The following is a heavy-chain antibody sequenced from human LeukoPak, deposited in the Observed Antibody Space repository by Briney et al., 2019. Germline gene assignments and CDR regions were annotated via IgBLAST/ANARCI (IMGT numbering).Heavy chain of an antibody. Sequence: GGSLRLSCAASGFTVSSNYMSWVRQAPGKGLEWVSVIYSGGSTYYADSVKGRFTISRDNSKNTLYLQMNSLRAEDTAVYYCATAPVVPAAPSWFDPWGQGTLVTVSS. CDR3: ATAPVVPAAPSWFDP. V-gene: IGHV3-53*01. J-gene: IGHJ5*02. CDR2: IYSGGST. D-gene: IGHD2-2*01. CDR1: GFTVSSNY.